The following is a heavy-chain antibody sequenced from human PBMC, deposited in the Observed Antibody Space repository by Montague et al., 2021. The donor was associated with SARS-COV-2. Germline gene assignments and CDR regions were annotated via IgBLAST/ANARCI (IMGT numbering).Heavy chain of an antibody. Sequence: SETLSLTCAVYGGSFSSSKWSWISQPQGKGVEWSGEINNSGSTKYNPSLKSRVTISVDTSKNQFSLKLSSVTVADTAVYYCARGTKRVFTYDYDSSGYACDYWGQGTLVTVSS. CDR3: ARGTKRVFTYDYDSSGYACDY. D-gene: IGHD3-22*01. CDR1: GGSFSSSK. J-gene: IGHJ4*02. V-gene: IGHV4-34*01. CDR2: INNSGST.